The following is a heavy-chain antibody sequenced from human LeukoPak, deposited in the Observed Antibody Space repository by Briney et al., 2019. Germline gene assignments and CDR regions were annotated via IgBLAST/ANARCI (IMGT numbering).Heavy chain of an antibody. CDR1: GYTFTSYE. CDR3: VRGRVVYGMDV. D-gene: IGHD2-15*01. CDR2: MNPNSGNT. V-gene: IGHV1-8*01. Sequence: GASVKVSCKASGYTFTSYEINWVRQATGQGLEWMGWMNPNSGNTGYARKFQGRVTMTRNTSISTAYMELSSLRSEDTAVYYCVRGRVVYGMDVWGQGTTVTVSS. J-gene: IGHJ6*02.